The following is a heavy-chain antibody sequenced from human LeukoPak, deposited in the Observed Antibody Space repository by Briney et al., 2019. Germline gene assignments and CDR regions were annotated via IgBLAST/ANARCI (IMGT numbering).Heavy chain of an antibody. Sequence: PSETLSLTCTVSGGSISSGSYYWSWIRQPAGKGLEWIGRIYTSGSTNYNPSLKSRVTISVDTSKNQFSLKLSSVTAADTAVYYCARASKQGYSYRYYFDYWGQGTLVTVSS. J-gene: IGHJ4*02. V-gene: IGHV4-61*02. CDR3: ARASKQGYSYRYYFDY. CDR2: IYTSGST. CDR1: GGSISSGSYY. D-gene: IGHD5-18*01.